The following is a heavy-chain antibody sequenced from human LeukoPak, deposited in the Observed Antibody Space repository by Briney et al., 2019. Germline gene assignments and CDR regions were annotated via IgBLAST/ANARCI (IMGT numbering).Heavy chain of an antibody. Sequence: GGSLRLSCAASGFTVSTYFMSWVRQAPGKGLEWISYISSTSSVIYYADSVKGRFTVSRDNAKNSLYLQMSSLRAEDTAVYYCARNLPAADYWGQGTLVTVSS. CDR1: GFTVSTYF. J-gene: IGHJ4*02. V-gene: IGHV3-48*04. CDR2: ISSTSSVI. CDR3: ARNLPAADY. D-gene: IGHD2-2*01.